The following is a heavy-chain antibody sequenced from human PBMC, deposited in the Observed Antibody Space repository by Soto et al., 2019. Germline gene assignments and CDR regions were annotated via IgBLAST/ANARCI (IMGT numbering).Heavy chain of an antibody. CDR2: IWYDGSEK. CDR3: ARDGQQQAPYALDV. D-gene: IGHD6-13*01. V-gene: IGHV3-33*01. Sequence: VQLVESGGSVVQPGRSLRLSCAASGFTFNHNAMHWVRQAAGKGLEWVAQIWYDGSEKYYTDSVKGRFTISRDNFKNTVFLQMYSLRVEDTAVYYCARDGQQQAPYALDVWGQGTTVIVSS. J-gene: IGHJ6*02. CDR1: GFTFNHNA.